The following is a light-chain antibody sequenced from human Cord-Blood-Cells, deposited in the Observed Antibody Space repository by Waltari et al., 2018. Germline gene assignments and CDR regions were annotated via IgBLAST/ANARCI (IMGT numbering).Light chain of an antibody. CDR2: EVS. J-gene: IGLJ3*02. CDR3: SSYAGSNNLV. Sequence: QSALTQPPSASGSPGQSVTISCTGTSSDVGGYNYVSWYQQHPGKAPKLMSYEVSKRPSGVPGRFSVSKSGNTASLTVSGLQAEDEADYYCSSYAGSNNLVFGGGTKLTVL. V-gene: IGLV2-8*01. CDR1: SSDVGGYNY.